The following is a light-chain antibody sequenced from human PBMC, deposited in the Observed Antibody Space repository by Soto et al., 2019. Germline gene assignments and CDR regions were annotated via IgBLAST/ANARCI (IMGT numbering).Light chain of an antibody. V-gene: IGKV3-15*01. CDR3: QQYNNWPRT. CDR1: QSVATN. Sequence: EIVLTQSPATLSVSPGERATLSCLASQSVATNLAWYQQKPGQPPRLLIYGASTRATGIPARFSGSGSGTEFTLTISSLQSEDFAVYYCQQYNNWPRTFGQGTRLEI. CDR2: GAS. J-gene: IGKJ5*01.